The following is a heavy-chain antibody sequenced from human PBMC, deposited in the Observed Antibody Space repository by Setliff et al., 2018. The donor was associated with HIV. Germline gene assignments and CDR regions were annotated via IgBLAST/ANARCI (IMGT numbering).Heavy chain of an antibody. Sequence: SETLSLTCTVSGGSVSSTNYFWGWIRQPPGKGLEWIGEIKHSGSTNYNPSLKSRVTISVDTSKNQFSLKLSSVTAADTAVYYCARSSGYYSTVFYWGQGTRVTVSS. CDR2: IKHSGST. D-gene: IGHD3-22*01. CDR3: ARSSGYYSTVFY. J-gene: IGHJ4*02. CDR1: GGSVSSTNYF. V-gene: IGHV4-39*07.